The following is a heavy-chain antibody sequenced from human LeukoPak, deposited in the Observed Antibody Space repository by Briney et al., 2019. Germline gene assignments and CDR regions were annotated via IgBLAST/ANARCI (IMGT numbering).Heavy chain of an antibody. J-gene: IGHJ4*02. CDR1: GFSFSNYG. Sequence: QPGGSLRLSCAASGFSFSNYGMHWVRQAPGKGLDWVAVISSDGSDKYYADSVKGRFAISRDNSKNTLYLQMNSLRPEDTAIYYCAKDKGREGDYWGQGTLVTVSS. CDR2: ISSDGSDK. V-gene: IGHV3-30*18. D-gene: IGHD1-26*01. CDR3: AKDKGREGDY.